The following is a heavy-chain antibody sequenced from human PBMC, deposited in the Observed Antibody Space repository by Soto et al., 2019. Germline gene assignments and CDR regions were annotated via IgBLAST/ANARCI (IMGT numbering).Heavy chain of an antibody. V-gene: IGHV4-39*01. CDR2: IYYSGST. D-gene: IGHD3-22*01. CDR3: ARHLLTMIVVVTYFDY. Sequence: SETLSLTCTVSGGSISSSSYYWGWIRQPPGKGLEWIGSIYYSGSTYYNPSLKSRVTISVDTSKNQFSLKLSSVTAADTAVYYCARHLLTMIVVVTYFDYWGQGTLVTVSS. J-gene: IGHJ4*02. CDR1: GGSISSSSYY.